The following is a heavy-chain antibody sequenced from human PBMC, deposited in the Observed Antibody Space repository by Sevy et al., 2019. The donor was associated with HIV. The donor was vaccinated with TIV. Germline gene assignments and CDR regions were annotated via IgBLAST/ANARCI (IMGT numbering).Heavy chain of an antibody. Sequence: GGSLRLSCAASGFTFSSYAMNWVRQAPGKGLEWVSTLGNGGVTTYYADSVRGRLTISGDISKNTRFLQMNSLGSDDTAGCYCTRYALTSRTWFDPWGQGTLVTVSS. V-gene: IGHV3-23*01. J-gene: IGHJ5*02. CDR1: GFTFSSYA. CDR2: LGNGGVTT. D-gene: IGHD7-27*01. CDR3: TRYALTSRTWFDP.